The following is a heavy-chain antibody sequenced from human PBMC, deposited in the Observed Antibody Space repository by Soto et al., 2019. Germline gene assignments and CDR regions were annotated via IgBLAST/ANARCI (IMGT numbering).Heavy chain of an antibody. CDR2: MNPNSGNT. D-gene: IGHD3-16*01. CDR1: GYTFTSYD. CDR3: ARHRGRTSYYYYGMDV. J-gene: IGHJ6*02. Sequence: ASVKVSCKASGYTFTSYDINWVRQATGQGLEWMGWMNPNSGNTGYAQKFQGRVTMTRNTSISTAYMELSRLRSDDTAVYYCARHRGRTSYYYYGMDVWGQGTTVTVSS. V-gene: IGHV1-8*01.